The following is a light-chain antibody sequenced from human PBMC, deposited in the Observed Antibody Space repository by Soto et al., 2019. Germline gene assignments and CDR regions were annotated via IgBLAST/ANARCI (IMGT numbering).Light chain of an antibody. V-gene: IGKV1-27*01. Sequence: FQLTHAPSSLCASIGDRVTITCRASQSFSTYLAWYQQKPGKVPKLLISGISTLQSGVPSRFSGSGSGTDFTLTISRLEPEDFAVYYCQQYGNSPQTFGQGTKVDIK. CDR2: GIS. CDR3: QQYGNSPQT. CDR1: QSFSTY. J-gene: IGKJ1*01.